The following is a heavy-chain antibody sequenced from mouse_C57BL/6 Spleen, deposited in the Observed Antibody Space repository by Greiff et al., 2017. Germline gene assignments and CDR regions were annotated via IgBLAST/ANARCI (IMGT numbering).Heavy chain of an antibody. CDR2: IRLKSDNYAT. CDR3: TLYGSSSGYFDY. D-gene: IGHD1-1*01. J-gene: IGHJ2*01. V-gene: IGHV6-3*01. Sequence: EVKLEESGGGLVQPGGSMKLSCVASGFTFSNYWMNWVRQSPEKGLEWVAQIRLKSDNYATHYAESVKGRFTISRDDSKSSVYLQMNNLRAEDTGIYYCTLYGSSSGYFDYWGQGTTLTVSS. CDR1: GFTFSNYW.